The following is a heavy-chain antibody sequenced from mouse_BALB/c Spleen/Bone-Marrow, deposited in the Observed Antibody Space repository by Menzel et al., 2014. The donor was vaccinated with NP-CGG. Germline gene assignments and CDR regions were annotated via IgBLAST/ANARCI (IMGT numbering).Heavy chain of an antibody. CDR3: ARDHVVGY. Sequence: EVKLVESGGGLVQPGGSLKLSCAASGFTFSTYGMSWVRQTPDKRLELVASINNNGGSTYYPDSVKGRFIISRDNAKNTLYLQMSSLKSEDTAMYYCARDHVVGYWGQGTLVTVSA. V-gene: IGHV5-6-3*01. CDR2: INNNGGST. J-gene: IGHJ3*01. CDR1: GFTFSTYG.